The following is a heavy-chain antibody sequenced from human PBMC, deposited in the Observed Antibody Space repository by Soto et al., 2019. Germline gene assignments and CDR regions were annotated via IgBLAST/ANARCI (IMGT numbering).Heavy chain of an antibody. J-gene: IGHJ5*02. V-gene: IGHV3-30*18. Sequence: GGSLRLSCAASGFTFSSYGMHWVRQAPGKGLEWVAVISYDGSNKYYADSVKGRFTISRDNSKNTLYLQMNSLRAEDTAVYYCAKDVDSSSPLSWFDPWGQGTLVTVS. CDR3: AKDVDSSSPLSWFDP. D-gene: IGHD6-13*01. CDR1: GFTFSSYG. CDR2: ISYDGSNK.